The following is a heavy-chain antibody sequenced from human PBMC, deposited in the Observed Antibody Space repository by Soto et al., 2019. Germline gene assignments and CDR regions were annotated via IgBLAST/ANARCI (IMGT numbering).Heavy chain of an antibody. CDR1: GFSLSTSGMC. CDR2: IDWDDDK. J-gene: IGHJ4*02. Sequence: SGPTLVNPTQTLTLTCTFSGFSLSTSGMCVSWIRQPPGKALEWLARIDWDDDKYYSTSLKTRLTISKDTSKNQVVLTMTNMDPVDTATYYCARINYYDSSGYFHFDYWGQGTLVTVSS. CDR3: ARINYYDSSGYFHFDY. D-gene: IGHD3-22*01. V-gene: IGHV2-70*11.